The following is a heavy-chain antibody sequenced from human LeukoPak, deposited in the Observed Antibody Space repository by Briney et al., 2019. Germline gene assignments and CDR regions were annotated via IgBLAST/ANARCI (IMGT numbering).Heavy chain of an antibody. CDR3: AKEEAVAGTAYYYYYMDV. CDR1: GFTFSSYA. V-gene: IGHV3-30-3*01. Sequence: GGSLRLSCAASGFTFSSYAMHWVGQAPGKGLEWVAVISYDGSNKYYADSVKGRFTISRDNSKNTLYLQMSSLRAEDTAVYYCAKEEAVAGTAYYYYYMDVWGKGTTVTVSS. CDR2: ISYDGSNK. D-gene: IGHD6-19*01. J-gene: IGHJ6*03.